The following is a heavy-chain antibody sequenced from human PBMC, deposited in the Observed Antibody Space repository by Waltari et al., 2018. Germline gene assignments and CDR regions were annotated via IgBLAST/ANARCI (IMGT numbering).Heavy chain of an antibody. D-gene: IGHD1-26*01. J-gene: IGHJ4*02. CDR3: ARDLSGSYYNY. CDR2: IIPIFGTA. CDR1: GATFSSYA. Sequence: QVQLLQSGAEVKKPGSSVKVSCKASGATFSSYAISWVRQAPGQGLEWMGGIIPIFGTANYAQKFQGRVTITADESTSTAYMELSSLRSEDTAVYYCARDLSGSYYNYWGQGTLVTVSS. V-gene: IGHV1-69*01.